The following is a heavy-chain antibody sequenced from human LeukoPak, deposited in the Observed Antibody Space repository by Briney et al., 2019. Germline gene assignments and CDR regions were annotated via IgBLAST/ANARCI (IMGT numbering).Heavy chain of an antibody. CDR1: GGSISSGDYY. Sequence: PSQTLSLTCTVSGGSISSGDYYWSWIRQPPGKGLEWLGCIYYSGSTNYNPSLKSRVTISVDTSKNQFSLKLSSVTAADTAVYYCARHFDGSGSYAYIYAFDYWGQGTLVTVSS. J-gene: IGHJ4*02. V-gene: IGHV4-30-4*01. D-gene: IGHD3-10*01. CDR2: IYYSGST. CDR3: ARHFDGSGSYAYIYAFDY.